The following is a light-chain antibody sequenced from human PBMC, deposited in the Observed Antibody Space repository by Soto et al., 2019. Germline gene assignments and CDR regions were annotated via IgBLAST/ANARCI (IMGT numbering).Light chain of an antibody. J-gene: IGKJ4*01. V-gene: IGKV1-5*03. CDR2: QAS. CDR3: QSGVT. Sequence: DIQMTQSPSTLSASVGDRVTITCRASQSISSWLAWYQQKPGKAPKLLIYQASSLQSGVPSRFSGSGSGTKFTPTISSLQPDDFATYYCQSGVTFGGGTKVEIK. CDR1: QSISSW.